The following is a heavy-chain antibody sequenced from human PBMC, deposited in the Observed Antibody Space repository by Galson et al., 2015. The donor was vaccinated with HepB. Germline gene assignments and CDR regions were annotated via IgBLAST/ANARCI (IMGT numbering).Heavy chain of an antibody. J-gene: IGHJ6*02. CDR2: IYVDGNT. V-gene: IGHV3-66*02. D-gene: IGHD5-18*01. CDR1: GFTVSGMH. CDR3: AKDQGDGYVNYYYYYGMDV. Sequence: SLRLSCAASGFTVSGMHLSWVRQAPGKGLEWVSVIYVDGNTYYADSVKGRFTISRDNSKNTLFLQMNSLRAEDTAMYYCAKDQGDGYVNYYYYYGMDVWGQGNTVTVSS.